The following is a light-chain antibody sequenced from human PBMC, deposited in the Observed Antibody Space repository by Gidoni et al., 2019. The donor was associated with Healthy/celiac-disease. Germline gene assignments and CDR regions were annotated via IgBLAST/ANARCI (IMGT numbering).Light chain of an antibody. CDR2: AAS. CDR1: QRISSY. V-gene: IGKV1-39*01. J-gene: IGKJ1*01. Sequence: SQLTQSPSSLSASVGDRVTIPCRASQRISSYLNWCQRKPGKAPKLLIYAASSLQSGVPSRCSGSGSGTDFTLTIRSLQTEDFATYYCQQSYSTPWTFGQGTKVEIK. CDR3: QQSYSTPWT.